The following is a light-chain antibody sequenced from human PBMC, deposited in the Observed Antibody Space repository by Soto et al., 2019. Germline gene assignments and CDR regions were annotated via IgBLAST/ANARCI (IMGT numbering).Light chain of an antibody. Sequence: EIVLTQSPGTLSVSPGDRVTLSCRASQSISINLAWYQHKPGQAPRLLIHAGSTRATGIPARISGSGSGTEFTLTISSLQREDFATYYCQQSHITQYSFGQGTTVEIK. CDR1: QSISIN. V-gene: IGKV3D-15*01. J-gene: IGKJ2*03. CDR3: QQSHITQYS. CDR2: AGS.